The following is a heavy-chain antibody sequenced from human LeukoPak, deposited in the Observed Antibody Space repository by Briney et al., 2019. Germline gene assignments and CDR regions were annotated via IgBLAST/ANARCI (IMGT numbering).Heavy chain of an antibody. CDR2: TYYRSKWYN. D-gene: IGHD6-13*01. V-gene: IGHV6-1*01. CDR1: GDSVSSNSAA. J-gene: IGHJ6*02. Sequence: SQTLSLTCAISGDSVSSNSAAWNWIRQSPSRGLEWLGRTYYRSKWYNDYAVSVKSRITINPDTSKNQFSLQLNSVTPEDTAVYYCARATSSWYRLDYYYYGMDVWGQGTTVTVSS. CDR3: ARATSSWYRLDYYYYGMDV.